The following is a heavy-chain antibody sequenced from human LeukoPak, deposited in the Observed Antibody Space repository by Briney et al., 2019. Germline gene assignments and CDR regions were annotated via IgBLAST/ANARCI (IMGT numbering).Heavy chain of an antibody. Sequence: GGSLRLSCAASGFTFSSYSMNWVRQAPGKGLEWVSAISGSGGSTYYADSVKGRFTISRDNSKNTLYLQMNSLRAKDTAVYYCARNPPHCSSTSCYTDYWGQGTLVTVSS. D-gene: IGHD2-2*02. J-gene: IGHJ4*02. V-gene: IGHV3-23*01. CDR3: ARNPPHCSSTSCYTDY. CDR2: ISGSGGST. CDR1: GFTFSSYS.